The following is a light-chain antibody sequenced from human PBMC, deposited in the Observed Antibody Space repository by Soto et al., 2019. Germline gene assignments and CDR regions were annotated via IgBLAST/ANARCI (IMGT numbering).Light chain of an antibody. Sequence: EIVMTQSPATLSVSPGERATLSCRASQSVSSNLAWYQQKPGQAPRLLIYGASTRDTGIPARFSGSGSGTDFTLPISRLEPEDFAVYYCQQHGSSPITFGQGTRLEIK. CDR2: GAS. V-gene: IGKV3-15*01. J-gene: IGKJ5*01. CDR1: QSVSSN. CDR3: QQHGSSPIT.